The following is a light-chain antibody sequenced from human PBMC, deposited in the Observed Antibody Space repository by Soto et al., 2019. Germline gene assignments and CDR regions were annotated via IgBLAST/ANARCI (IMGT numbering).Light chain of an antibody. CDR3: QQYDNWPSVT. V-gene: IGKV3-15*01. CDR1: ESVSSN. J-gene: IGKJ4*01. CDR2: GTS. Sequence: EVGMTQSPATLSVSPGGRATLSCRASESVSSNLAWYQQRPGQAPRLVIYGTSARATGIPATFSGSGSGTEFTLTISSLQSEDFAIYYCQQYDNWPSVTFGGGTKVDIK.